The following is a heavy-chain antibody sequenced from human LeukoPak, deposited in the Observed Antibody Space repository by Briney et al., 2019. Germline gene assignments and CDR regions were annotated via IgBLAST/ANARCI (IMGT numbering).Heavy chain of an antibody. V-gene: IGHV3-21*01. Sequence: GGSLRLSCSTSGFTFSNHFMHWVRQAPGKGLEWVSSISSSSSYIYYADSVKGRFTISRDNAKNSLYLQMNSLRAEDTAVYYCARARGSYPDYWGQGTLVTVSS. J-gene: IGHJ4*02. CDR1: GFTFSNHF. CDR3: ARARGSYPDY. CDR2: ISSSSSYI. D-gene: IGHD1-26*01.